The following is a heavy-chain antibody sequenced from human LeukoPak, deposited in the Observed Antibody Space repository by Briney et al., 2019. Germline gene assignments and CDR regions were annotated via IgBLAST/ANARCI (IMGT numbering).Heavy chain of an antibody. CDR1: GYSFTSYW. V-gene: IGHV5-51*01. Sequence: GESLKISCKGSGYSFTSYWIGWVRQMPGKGLEWMGIIYPGDSDTRYSPSFQGQATISADKSISTAYLQWSSLKASDTAMYYCARQKFIAAAGIRDYYYYMDVWGKGTTVTVSS. J-gene: IGHJ6*03. CDR3: ARQKFIAAAGIRDYYYYMDV. D-gene: IGHD6-13*01. CDR2: IYPGDSDT.